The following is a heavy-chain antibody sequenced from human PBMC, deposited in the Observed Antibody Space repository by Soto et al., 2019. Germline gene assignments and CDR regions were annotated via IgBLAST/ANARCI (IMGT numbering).Heavy chain of an antibody. CDR3: ARAYSSGLGDFEY. CDR1: GGSISSYY. CDR2: IYYSGST. J-gene: IGHJ4*02. V-gene: IGHV4-59*01. Sequence: SETLSLTCPVSGGSISSYYWSWIRQPPGKGLEWIGYIYYSGSTNYSPSLKGRVTISVDTAKNQFSLKLSSVTAADTAVYYCARAYSSGLGDFEYWGQGTLVTVSS. D-gene: IGHD4-4*01.